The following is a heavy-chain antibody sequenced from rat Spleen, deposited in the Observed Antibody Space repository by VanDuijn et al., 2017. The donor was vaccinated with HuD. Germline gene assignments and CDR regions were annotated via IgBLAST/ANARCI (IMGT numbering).Heavy chain of an antibody. Sequence: EVQLQESGPGLVKPSQSLSLTCSVTFYSITSSYRWSWIRKFPGNKMEWMGYMDYSGSTNYNPSLKSRISITRDTSKNQFFLQVNSVTTEDTATYYCGRDNNYKAYWGQGVMVTVSS. D-gene: IGHD1-10*01. CDR3: GRDNNYKAY. CDR2: MDYSGST. CDR1: FYSITSSYR. J-gene: IGHJ2*01. V-gene: IGHV3-3*01.